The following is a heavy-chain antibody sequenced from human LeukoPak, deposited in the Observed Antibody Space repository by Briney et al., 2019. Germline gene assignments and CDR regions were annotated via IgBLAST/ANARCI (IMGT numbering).Heavy chain of an antibody. CDR1: GGSISSSSYY. V-gene: IGHV4-39*07. D-gene: IGHD3-22*01. CDR2: IYYSGST. CDR3: ARKFPPYYYDSSGPQTLDY. J-gene: IGHJ4*02. Sequence: SETLSLTCTVSGGSISSSSYYWGWIRQPPGKGLEWIGSIYYSGSTYYNPSLKSRVTISVDTSKNQFSLKLSSVTAADTAVYYCARKFPPYYYDSSGPQTLDYWGQGTLVTVSS.